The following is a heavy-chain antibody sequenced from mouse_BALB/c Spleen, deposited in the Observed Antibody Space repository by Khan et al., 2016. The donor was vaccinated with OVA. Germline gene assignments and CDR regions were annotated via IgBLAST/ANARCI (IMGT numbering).Heavy chain of an antibody. CDR3: ARFAPATRYFYALDF. D-gene: IGHD3-1*01. CDR1: GFSLTNYG. Sequence: VQLQESGPGLVAPSQSLSITCTVSGFSLTNYGINWVRQPPGKGLEWMGAIWGDGSTNSNSVLKSRLSLSKDNSKSQVFFNLNSLQTEDSAASYCARFAPATRYFYALDFCGPGTAVTVSS. V-gene: IGHV2-3*01. J-gene: IGHJ4*01. CDR2: IWGDGST.